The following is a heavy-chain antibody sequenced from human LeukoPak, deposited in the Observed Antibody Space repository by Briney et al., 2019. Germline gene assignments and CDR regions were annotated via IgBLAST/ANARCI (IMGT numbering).Heavy chain of an antibody. Sequence: ASVKVSCKASGYSFTTYGISWVRQAPGQGLEWMGWISTYNGNTNYAQKLQGRVTMTTDTSTNTAYMELTSLRSDDTAVYYCARDLGWFDPWGQGTLVTVSS. V-gene: IGHV1-18*01. CDR2: ISTYNGNT. J-gene: IGHJ5*02. CDR1: GYSFTTYG. CDR3: ARDLGWFDP.